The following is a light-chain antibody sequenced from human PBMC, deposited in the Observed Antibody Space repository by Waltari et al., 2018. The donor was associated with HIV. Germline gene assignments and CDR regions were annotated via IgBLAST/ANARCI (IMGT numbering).Light chain of an antibody. CDR1: RSDVGGSNY. CDR3: SSYADNKVL. V-gene: IGLV2-8*01. J-gene: IGLJ3*02. Sequence: QSALPQPPSASGSPGQSVAISCTGTRSDVGGSNYVPWYQQPPGKAPNIMVFAVTQRPSGVPDRFFGSNSGNTAFLTVSGLQAEDEADYYCSSYADNKVLFGGGTKMTVL. CDR2: AVT.